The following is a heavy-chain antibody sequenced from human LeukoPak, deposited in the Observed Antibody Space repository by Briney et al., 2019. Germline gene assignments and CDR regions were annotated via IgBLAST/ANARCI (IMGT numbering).Heavy chain of an antibody. J-gene: IGHJ4*02. CDR1: GGSFSGYY. CDR3: ARDAPPYYFDY. Sequence: PSETLSLTCAVYGGSFSGYYWSWIRQPPGKGLEWIGEINHSGSTNYNPSLKSRVTISVDTSKNQFSLKLSSVTAADTAVYYCARDAPPYYFDYWGQGTLVTVSS. V-gene: IGHV4-34*01. CDR2: INHSGST.